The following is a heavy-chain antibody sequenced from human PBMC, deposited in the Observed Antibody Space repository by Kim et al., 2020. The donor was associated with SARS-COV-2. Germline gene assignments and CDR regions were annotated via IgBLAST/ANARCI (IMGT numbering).Heavy chain of an antibody. J-gene: IGHJ5*02. D-gene: IGHD3-10*01. V-gene: IGHV4-59*01. CDR1: GGSINTYY. Sequence: SETLSLTCTVSGGSINTYYWSWIRQPPGKGLEWIGYIYYSGNTNYSPSLKSRVTISVDTSKNQFSLKLNSVTAADTAVYYCARDGGFGDGTGNWFDPWGQGTLVTVSS. CDR2: IYYSGNT. CDR3: ARDGGFGDGTGNWFDP.